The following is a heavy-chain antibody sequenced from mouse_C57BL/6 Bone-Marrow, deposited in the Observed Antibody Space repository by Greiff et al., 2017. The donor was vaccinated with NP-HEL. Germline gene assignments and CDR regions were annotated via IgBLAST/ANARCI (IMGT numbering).Heavy chain of an antibody. V-gene: IGHV5-17*01. J-gene: IGHJ2*01. CDR3: ARAWDLDY. Sequence: EVKLVESGGGLVKPGGSLKLSCAASGFTFSDYGMHWVRQAPEKGLEWVAYISSGSSTIYYADTVKGRFTISRDNAKTTLFLQMTSLRSEDPAMYYCARAWDLDYWGQGTTLTVSS. D-gene: IGHD4-1*01. CDR1: GFTFSDYG. CDR2: ISSGSSTI.